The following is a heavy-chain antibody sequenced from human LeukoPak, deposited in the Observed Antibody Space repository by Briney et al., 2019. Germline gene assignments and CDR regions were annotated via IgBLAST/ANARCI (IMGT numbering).Heavy chain of an antibody. V-gene: IGHV4-34*01. CDR1: GGSFSGYY. CDR2: INHSGST. Sequence: PSETLSLTCAVYGGSFSGYYWSWIRQPPGKGLEWIGEINHSGSTNYNPSLKSRVTISVDTSENQFSLKLSSVTAADTAVYYCARGRTYDSSGSTYFDYWGQGTLVTVSS. D-gene: IGHD3-22*01. CDR3: ARGRTYDSSGSTYFDY. J-gene: IGHJ4*02.